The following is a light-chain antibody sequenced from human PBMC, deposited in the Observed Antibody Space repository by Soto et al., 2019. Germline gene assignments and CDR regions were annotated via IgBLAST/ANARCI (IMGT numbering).Light chain of an antibody. CDR1: QSVSSN. V-gene: IGKV3D-15*01. J-gene: IGKJ1*01. CDR3: QQYNNWPRT. Sequence: EIVMTQSPATLSVSPGERATLSCRASQSVSSNLAWYQQKPGQAPRLLIYGASTRATGIPGRFSGSGSGTEFTLTISSLQSEDFAFYYCQQYNNWPRTFGQGTKVEIK. CDR2: GAS.